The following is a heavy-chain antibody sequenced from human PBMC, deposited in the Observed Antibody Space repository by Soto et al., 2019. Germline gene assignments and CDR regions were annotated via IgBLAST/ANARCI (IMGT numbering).Heavy chain of an antibody. CDR1: GFSLTTDGVA. Sequence: QITLKESGPTLVKPTQTLTLTCSFSGFSLTTDGVAVGWIRQPPGKALEWLASIYWDDRTRYTPSLESRLTITRDTSRSQVVLTMTNMAPLDTGTYYCAHRLALIASPFIHWGQGTLVTVSS. J-gene: IGHJ4*02. CDR2: IYWDDRT. V-gene: IGHV2-5*02. CDR3: AHRLALIASPFIH. D-gene: IGHD2-15*01.